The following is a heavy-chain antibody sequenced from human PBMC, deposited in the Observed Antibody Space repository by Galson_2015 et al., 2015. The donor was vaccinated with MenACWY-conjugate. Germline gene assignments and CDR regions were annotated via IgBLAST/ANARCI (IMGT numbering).Heavy chain of an antibody. V-gene: IGHV3-30*02. CDR3: AKDKIYFGSGSYLYYFDY. CDR1: GFTFSAYG. Sequence: SLRLSCAPSGFTFSAYGMHWVRQAPGKGLEWLAFMRYDGSDGTYADSVKGRFIISRDDSRRTLFLQMNNLTTEDTAVYFCAKDKIYFGSGSYLYYFDYWGQGTLVTVSS. CDR2: MRYDGSDG. J-gene: IGHJ4*02. D-gene: IGHD3-10*01.